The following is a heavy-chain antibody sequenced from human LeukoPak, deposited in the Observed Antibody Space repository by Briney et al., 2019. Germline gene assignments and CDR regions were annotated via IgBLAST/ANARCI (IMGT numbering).Heavy chain of an antibody. V-gene: IGHV3-21*01. D-gene: IGHD3-3*01. Sequence: GGSLRLSCAASGFTFSSYSMNWVRQAPGKGLEWVSSISSSSSYIYYAYSVKGRFTISRDNAKNSLYLQMNSLRAEDTAVYYCARDKQDDFWSGYYIWFDPWGQGTLVTVSS. CDR3: ARDKQDDFWSGYYIWFDP. J-gene: IGHJ5*02. CDR2: ISSSSSYI. CDR1: GFTFSSYS.